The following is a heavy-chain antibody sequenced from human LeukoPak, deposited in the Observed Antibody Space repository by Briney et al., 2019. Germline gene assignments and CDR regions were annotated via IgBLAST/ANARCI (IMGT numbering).Heavy chain of an antibody. V-gene: IGHV3-72*01. CDR1: GFTFSSYW. J-gene: IGHJ4*02. Sequence: GGSLRLSCAAPGFTFSSYWMSWVRQAPGKGLEWIGRSRSKGHRYSTEYAASVRGRFTVSRDESKNSLFLQMTSLKSEDTAVYYCARGAYCGGGVCPAPFDYWGQGSLVTVSS. D-gene: IGHD2-21*01. CDR2: SRSKGHRYST. CDR3: ARGAYCGGGVCPAPFDY.